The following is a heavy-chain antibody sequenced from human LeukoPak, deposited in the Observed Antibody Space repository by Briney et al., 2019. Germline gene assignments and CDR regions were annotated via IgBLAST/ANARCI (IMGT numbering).Heavy chain of an antibody. Sequence: WASVKVSCKASGYTFTSYAMHWVRQAPGQRLEWMGWINAGNGNTKYSQKFQGRVTITRDTSASTAYMELSSLRSEDTAVYYCARSRYNWNDWRGPDFDYWGQGTLVTVSS. CDR3: ARSRYNWNDWRGPDFDY. D-gene: IGHD1-20*01. J-gene: IGHJ4*02. CDR2: INAGNGNT. V-gene: IGHV1-3*01. CDR1: GYTFTSYA.